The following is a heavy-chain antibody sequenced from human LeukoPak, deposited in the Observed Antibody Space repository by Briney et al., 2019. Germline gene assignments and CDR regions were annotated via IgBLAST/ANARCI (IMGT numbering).Heavy chain of an antibody. CDR2: ISAYNGNT. CDR1: GYTFTSYG. J-gene: IGHJ6*03. D-gene: IGHD2-2*02. Sequence: ASVKVSCKASGYTFTSYGISWVRRAPGQGLEWMGWISAYNGNTNYAQKLQGRVTMTTDTSTSTAYMELRSLRSDDTAVYYCARVRQGYCSSTSCYTDYYYYYMDVWGKGTTVTVSS. CDR3: ARVRQGYCSSTSCYTDYYYYYMDV. V-gene: IGHV1-18*01.